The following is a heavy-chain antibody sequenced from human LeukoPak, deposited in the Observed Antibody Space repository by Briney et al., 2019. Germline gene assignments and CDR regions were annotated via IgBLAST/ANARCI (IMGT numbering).Heavy chain of an antibody. CDR3: ARDAPYGSGIYRTMNWFDP. J-gene: IGHJ5*02. CDR2: MYYSGST. Sequence: SETLSLTCTVSGASIRSYYWSWIRQPPGKGLEWIGYMYYSGSTNYNPSLKSRVTISVDTSKNQFSLKLSSVTAAATAVYYCARDAPYGSGIYRTMNWFDPWAQGTLVTVSS. D-gene: IGHD3-10*01. V-gene: IGHV4-59*01. CDR1: GASIRSYY.